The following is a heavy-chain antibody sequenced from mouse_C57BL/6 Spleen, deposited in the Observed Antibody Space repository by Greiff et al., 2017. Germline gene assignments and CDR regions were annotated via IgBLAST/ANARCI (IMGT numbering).Heavy chain of an antibody. CDR3: ARNFIYYYGSSYVNYMDY. CDR1: GYTFTSYW. D-gene: IGHD1-1*01. CDR2: IDPSDSET. Sequence: QVQLQQPGAELVRPGSSVKLSCKASGYTFTSYWMHWVKQRPIQGLEWIGNIDPSDSETHYNQKFKDKATLTVDKSSSTAYMQLSSLTSEDSAVYYCARNFIYYYGSSYVNYMDYWGQGTTLTVSS. J-gene: IGHJ2*01. V-gene: IGHV1-52*01.